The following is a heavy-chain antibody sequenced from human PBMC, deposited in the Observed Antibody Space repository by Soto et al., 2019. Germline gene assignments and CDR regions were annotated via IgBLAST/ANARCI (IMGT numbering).Heavy chain of an antibody. CDR1: GGSISSYY. V-gene: IGHV4-59*01. CDR2: IYYSGST. Sequence: SETLSLTCTVSGGSISSYYWSWIRQPPGKGLEWIGYIYYSGSTNYNPSLKSRVTISVDTSKNQFSLKLSSVTAADTAVYYCARWPVAGLIEFDYWGQGTLVTVSS. D-gene: IGHD6-19*01. J-gene: IGHJ4*02. CDR3: ARWPVAGLIEFDY.